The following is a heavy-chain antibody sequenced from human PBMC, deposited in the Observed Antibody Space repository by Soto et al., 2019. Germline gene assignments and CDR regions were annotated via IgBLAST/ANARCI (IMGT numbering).Heavy chain of an antibody. CDR1: GFTFSNYG. J-gene: IGHJ4*02. V-gene: IGHV3-33*01. D-gene: IGHD2-15*01. Sequence: QVQLVESGGGVVQPGRSLRLSCAASGFTFSNYGMHWVRQAPGKGLEWVALIWYDGNNKYYADSVKGRFTISRDNSKNTLYLQMNSLRAEDTAVYYCAREGYCSGGSCYSVPVFDFWGQGTLVTVSS. CDR3: AREGYCSGGSCYSVPVFDF. CDR2: IWYDGNNK.